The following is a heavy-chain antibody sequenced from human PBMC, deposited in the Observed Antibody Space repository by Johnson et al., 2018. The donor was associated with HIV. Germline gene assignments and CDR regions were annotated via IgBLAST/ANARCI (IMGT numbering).Heavy chain of an antibody. D-gene: IGHD6-19*01. CDR2: ISWNSGSI. CDR1: GFTFDDYA. Sequence: VQLVESGGGLVQPGGSLRLSCAASGFTFDDYAMHWVRQAPGKGLEWVSGISWNSGSIGYADSVKGRFTISRDNAKNSLYLQMNSLRAEDTALYYCAKDLAVACDAFDIWGQGTMVTVSS. J-gene: IGHJ3*02. CDR3: AKDLAVACDAFDI. V-gene: IGHV3-9*01.